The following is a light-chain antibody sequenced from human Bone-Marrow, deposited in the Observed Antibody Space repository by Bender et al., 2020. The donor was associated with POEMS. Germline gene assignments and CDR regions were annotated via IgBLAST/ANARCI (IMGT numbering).Light chain of an antibody. Sequence: GQRVTISCSGGSSNIGAHAVNWYQHLPGTAPKLLIYSSHRRPSEVPDRFSGSRSGTSASLAISGLQSEDEADYFCCSYGAFSTPVIFGGGTKLTVL. J-gene: IGLJ2*01. CDR2: SSH. CDR1: SSNIGAHA. V-gene: IGLV1-44*01. CDR3: CSYGAFSTPVI.